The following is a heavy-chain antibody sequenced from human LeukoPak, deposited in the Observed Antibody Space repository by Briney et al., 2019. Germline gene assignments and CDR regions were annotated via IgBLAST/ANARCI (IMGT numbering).Heavy chain of an antibody. CDR3: ARYKDGYNYYFDP. Sequence: SETLSLTCTVSGSSISSGYYWGWIRQPPGKGLEWIGSVFHSGNTYYNPSLKSRVTISVDTSNNQFSMKVTSVTAADTAVYYCARYKDGYNYYFDPWGQGTLVTVSS. V-gene: IGHV4-38-2*02. CDR1: GSSISSGYY. CDR2: VFHSGNT. D-gene: IGHD5-24*01. J-gene: IGHJ4*02.